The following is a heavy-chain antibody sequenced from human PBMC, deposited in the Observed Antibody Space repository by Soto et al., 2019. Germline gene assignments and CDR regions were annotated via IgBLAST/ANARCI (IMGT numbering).Heavy chain of an antibody. D-gene: IGHD4-17*01. Sequence: QVQLQESGPGLVKPSQTLSLTCTVSGGSISSGGYYWSWIRQHPGKGLEWIGYIYYSGSTYYNPSLKSRVTVXXDXSXTQFSLKLSSVTAADTAVYYCAREDYGGNYHPTFDYWGQGTLVTVSS. CDR2: IYYSGST. V-gene: IGHV4-31*03. CDR3: AREDYGGNYHPTFDY. J-gene: IGHJ4*02. CDR1: GGSISSGGYY.